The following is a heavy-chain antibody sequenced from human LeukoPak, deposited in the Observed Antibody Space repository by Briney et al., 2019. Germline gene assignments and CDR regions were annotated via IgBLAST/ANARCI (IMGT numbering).Heavy chain of an antibody. CDR1: GFTFSGSA. V-gene: IGHV3-73*01. CDR3: ARIPTFNPATSTYFDF. CDR2: IRSKANSYAT. J-gene: IGHJ4*02. D-gene: IGHD2/OR15-2a*01. Sequence: GGSLRLSCAASGFTFSGSAMHWVRQASGKGLEWVGRIRSKANSYATAYAASVKGRFTISRDDSKNTAYLQMNSLRAEDTAVYYCARIPTFNPATSTYFDFWGQGTLVTVSS.